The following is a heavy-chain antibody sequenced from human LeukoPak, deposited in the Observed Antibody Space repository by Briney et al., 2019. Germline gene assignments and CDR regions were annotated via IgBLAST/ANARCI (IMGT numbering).Heavy chain of an antibody. CDR3: ARVRPPWTVVTFGP. D-gene: IGHD4-23*01. V-gene: IGHV4-59*01. Sequence: SETLSLTCTVSGGSISSYYWSWIRQPPGKGLEWIGYIYYSGSTNYNPSLKSRVTISVDTSKNQFSLKLSSVTAADTAVYYCARVRPPWTVVTFGPWGQGTLVTVSS. CDR1: GGSISSYY. CDR2: IYYSGST. J-gene: IGHJ5*02.